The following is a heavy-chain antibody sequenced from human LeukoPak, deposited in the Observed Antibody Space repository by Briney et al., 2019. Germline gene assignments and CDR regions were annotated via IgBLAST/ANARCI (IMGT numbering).Heavy chain of an antibody. CDR3: ARLSPGSSSWFDY. D-gene: IGHD6-13*01. CDR2: ISSSSTNI. CDR1: GFIFSSYT. Sequence: GESLTLSWAASGFIFSSYTMNWVRQAPGKGLEWVSSISSSSTNIYYADSVKGRFTISRDNAKNSLYLQMNSLRAEDTAVYYCARLSPGSSSWFDYWGQGTLVTVSS. J-gene: IGHJ4*02. V-gene: IGHV3-21*01.